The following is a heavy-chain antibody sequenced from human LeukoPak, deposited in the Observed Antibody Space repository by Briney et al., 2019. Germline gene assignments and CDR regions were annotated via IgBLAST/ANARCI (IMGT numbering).Heavy chain of an antibody. Sequence: GASVKVSCKASGGTFISYAISWVRQAPGQGPEWMGGIIPIFGTANYAQKFQGRVTITADESTSTAYMELSSLRSEDTAVYYCARVLVELCGGDCYYFDYWGQGTLVTVSS. J-gene: IGHJ4*02. CDR3: ARVLVELCGGDCYYFDY. V-gene: IGHV1-69*13. CDR2: IIPIFGTA. CDR1: GGTFISYA. D-gene: IGHD2-21*02.